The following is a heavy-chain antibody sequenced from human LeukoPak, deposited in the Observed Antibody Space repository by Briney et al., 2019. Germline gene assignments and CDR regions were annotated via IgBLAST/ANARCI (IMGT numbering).Heavy chain of an antibody. CDR2: MNPNSGNA. Sequence: ASVKVSCKASGYTFNNHDINWVRQATGQGLQWVGRMNPNSGNAAYAQNLQGRVTMTWDSSTNTAYLEVAALRSDDTVVYYCAKSSGDYFFDYWGQGTLVTVSS. D-gene: IGHD3-10*01. V-gene: IGHV1-8*01. CDR3: AKSSGDYFFDY. CDR1: GYTFNNHD. J-gene: IGHJ4*02.